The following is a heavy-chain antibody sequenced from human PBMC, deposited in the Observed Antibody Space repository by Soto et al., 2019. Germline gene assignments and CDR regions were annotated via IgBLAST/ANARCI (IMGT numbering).Heavy chain of an antibody. V-gene: IGHV3-30*18. CDR2: ISYDGSNK. Sequence: GGSLRLSCAASGFTFSSYGMHWVRQAPGKGLEWVAVISYDGSNKYYADSVKGRFTISRDNSKNTLYLQMNSLRAEDTAVYYCAKPGRRVVVPAAISYWGQGTLVTVSS. D-gene: IGHD2-2*01. J-gene: IGHJ4*02. CDR3: AKPGRRVVVPAAISY. CDR1: GFTFSSYG.